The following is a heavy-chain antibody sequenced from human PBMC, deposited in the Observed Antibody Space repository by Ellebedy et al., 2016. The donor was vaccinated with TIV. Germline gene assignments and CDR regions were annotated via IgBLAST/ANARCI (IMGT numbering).Heavy chain of an antibody. Sequence: GESLKISFAASGFPVSSKYMSWVRQAPGKGLEWVSVIYSAGTTYYADSLKGRFTISRVNSKNTLYLQMNSLRAEDTAVYYCARDLRGRNFDLWGRGTLVTVSS. CDR1: GFPVSSKY. CDR2: IYSAGTT. J-gene: IGHJ2*01. V-gene: IGHV3-53*01. CDR3: ARDLRGRNFDL. D-gene: IGHD3-16*01.